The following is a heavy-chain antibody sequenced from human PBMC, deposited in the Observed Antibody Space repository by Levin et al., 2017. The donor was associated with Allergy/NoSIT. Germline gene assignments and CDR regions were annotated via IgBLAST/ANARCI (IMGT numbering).Heavy chain of an antibody. D-gene: IGHD2-15*01. V-gene: IGHV4-59*08. CDR3: ARHLQGSCSGGSCYAYWYFDL. CDR2: TPYSGST. Sequence: SQTLSLPCTVSGGSIRNNYWSWIRQPPGKGLEWIGYTPYSGSTNYNPSLKSRVTISLDTSKNQFSLRLTSVTAVDTAVYFCARHLQGSCSGGSCYAYWYFDLWGRGTLVTVSS. J-gene: IGHJ2*01. CDR1: GGSIRNNY.